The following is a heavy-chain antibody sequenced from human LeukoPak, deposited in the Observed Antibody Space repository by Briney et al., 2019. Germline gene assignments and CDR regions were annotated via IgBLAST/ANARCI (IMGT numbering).Heavy chain of an antibody. CDR2: INPNSGGT. CDR3: ARVGYYESSGYYEY. CDR1: GYTLTDYY. Sequence: ASVKVSCKASGYTLTDYYMHWVRQAPGQGLEWMGRINPNSGGTNYAQKFQGRVTMTRDTSISTVYMKLSRLRSDDTAVYYCARVGYYESSGYYEYWGQGTLVTDSS. V-gene: IGHV1-2*06. J-gene: IGHJ4*02. D-gene: IGHD3-22*01.